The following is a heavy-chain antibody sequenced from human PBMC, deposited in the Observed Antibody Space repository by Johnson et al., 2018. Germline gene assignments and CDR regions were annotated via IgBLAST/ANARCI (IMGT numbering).Heavy chain of an antibody. CDR1: GYTFTAFN. D-gene: IGHD2-15*01. V-gene: IGHV1-3*01. Sequence: QVRLVQSGAEVPKPGASVTVSCKASGYTFTAFNMHWVRQAPGQRLEWMGWINAANGNTRYSPKFQGRLTITTDTSAFTGYMELSSLRSEDTAMYYCASGPCNDGRCYPTLFQDWGQGTLVTVSS. J-gene: IGHJ1*01. CDR3: ASGPCNDGRCYPTLFQD. CDR2: INAANGNT.